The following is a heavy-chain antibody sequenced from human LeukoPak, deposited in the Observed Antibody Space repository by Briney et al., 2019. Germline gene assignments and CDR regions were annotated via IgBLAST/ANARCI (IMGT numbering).Heavy chain of an antibody. V-gene: IGHV1-2*02. CDR1: GYTFTGYY. CDR3: ARDAPYCSSTSCPVDY. J-gene: IGHJ4*02. CDR2: INPNSGGT. D-gene: IGHD2-2*01. Sequence: ASVKVSCKASGYTFTGYYMHWVRQAPGQGLEWMGWINPNSGGTNYAQKFQGRVTMTRDTSISTAYMELSRLRSDDTAVYYCARDAPYCSSTSCPVDYWGQGTLVTVSS.